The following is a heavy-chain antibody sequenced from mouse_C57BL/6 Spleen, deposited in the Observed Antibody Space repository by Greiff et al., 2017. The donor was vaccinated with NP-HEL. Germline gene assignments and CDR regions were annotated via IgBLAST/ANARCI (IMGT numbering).Heavy chain of an antibody. CDR3: ARGIYGSSSWFAY. J-gene: IGHJ3*01. CDR1: GYTFTSYW. D-gene: IGHD1-1*01. CDR2: IDPSDSYT. V-gene: IGHV1-59*01. Sequence: QVQLQQPGAELVRPGTSVKLSCKASGYTFTSYWMHWVKQRPGQGLEWIGVIDPSDSYTNYNQKFKGKATLTVDTSSSTAYMQLSSLTSEDSAVYYCARGIYGSSSWFAYWGQGTLVTVSA.